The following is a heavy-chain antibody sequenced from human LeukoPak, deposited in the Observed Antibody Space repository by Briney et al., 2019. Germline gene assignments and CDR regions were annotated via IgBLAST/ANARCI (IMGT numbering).Heavy chain of an antibody. CDR3: ARDLGGGSSSVCDY. CDR2: ISSSSSYI. Sequence: GGSLRLSCAASGFSFSDYYMTWFRQAPGKGLEWVSSISSSSSYIYYADSVKGRFTISRDNAKNSLYLQMNSLRAEDTAVYYCARDLGGGSSSVCDYWGQGTLVTVSS. V-gene: IGHV3-21*01. J-gene: IGHJ4*02. CDR1: GFSFSDYY. D-gene: IGHD6-6*01.